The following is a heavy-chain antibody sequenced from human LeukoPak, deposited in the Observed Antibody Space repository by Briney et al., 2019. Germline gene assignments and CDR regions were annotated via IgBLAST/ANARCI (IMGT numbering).Heavy chain of an antibody. CDR2: INHSGST. J-gene: IGHJ4*02. D-gene: IGHD3-9*01. CDR1: GGSFSGYY. CDR3: ARLELRYFDWLSTYYFDY. Sequence: SETLSLTCAVYGGSFSGYYWSWIRQPPGKGLEWIGEINHSGSTNYNPSLKSRFTISVGTSKNQFSLKLSSVTAADTAVYYCARLELRYFDWLSTYYFDYWGQGTLVTVSS. V-gene: IGHV4-34*01.